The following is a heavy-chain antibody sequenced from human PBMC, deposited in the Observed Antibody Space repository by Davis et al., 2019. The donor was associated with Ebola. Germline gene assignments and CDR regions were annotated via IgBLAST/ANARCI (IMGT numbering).Heavy chain of an antibody. CDR3: ARSVTMVRGGWFDP. Sequence: ASVKVSCKASGYSFTHYGISWVRQAPGQGLEWMGWISAYNGNTNYAQKLQGRVTMTTDTSTSTAYMELRSLRSDDTAVYYCARSVTMVRGGWFDPWGQGTLVTVSS. CDR1: GYSFTHYG. D-gene: IGHD3-10*01. CDR2: ISAYNGNT. J-gene: IGHJ5*02. V-gene: IGHV1-18*01.